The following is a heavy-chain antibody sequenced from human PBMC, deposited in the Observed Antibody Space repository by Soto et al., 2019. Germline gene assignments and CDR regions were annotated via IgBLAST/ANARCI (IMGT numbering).Heavy chain of an antibody. CDR3: SLHGVGYYYYGTDV. CDR2: IKSKTDGGTT. Sequence: EVQLVESGGGLVKPGGSLRLSCAASGFTFSNAWMNWVRQAPGKGLEWVGRIKSKTDGGTTDYAAPVKGRFTISRDDSKNTLYLQMNGLKTEDTAVYYCSLHGVGYYYYGTDVWGQGTTVTVSS. D-gene: IGHD1-26*01. J-gene: IGHJ6*02. V-gene: IGHV3-15*07. CDR1: GFTFSNAW.